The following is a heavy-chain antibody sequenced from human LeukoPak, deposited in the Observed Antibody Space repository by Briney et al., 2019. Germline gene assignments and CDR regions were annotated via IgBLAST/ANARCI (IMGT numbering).Heavy chain of an antibody. D-gene: IGHD3-22*01. CDR1: GFTFSNYG. V-gene: IGHV3-30*18. CDR3: AKVALFSGYYPPFDY. J-gene: IGHJ4*02. Sequence: PGGSLRLSCTASGFTFSNYGMHWVRQAPGKGLEWVAVISYDGSNEYYADSVKGRFTISRDNCKNTLFLQMNSLRPEDTAVYHCAKVALFSGYYPPFDYWGQGTLVTVSS. CDR2: ISYDGSNE.